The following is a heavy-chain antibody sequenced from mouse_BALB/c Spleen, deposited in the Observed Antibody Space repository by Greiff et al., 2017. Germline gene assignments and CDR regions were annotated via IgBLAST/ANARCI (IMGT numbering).Heavy chain of an antibody. J-gene: IGHJ3*01. CDR2: ISYSGST. D-gene: IGHD2-14*01. CDR1: GDSITSGY. V-gene: IGHV3-8*02. CDR3: ARYNYRYDEAWFAY. Sequence: EVQLVESGPSLVKPSQTLSLTCSVTGDSITSGYWNWIRKFPGNKLEYMGYISYSGSTYYNPYLKSRISITRDTSKNQYYLQLNSVTTEDTATYYCARYNYRYDEAWFAYWGQGTLVTVSA.